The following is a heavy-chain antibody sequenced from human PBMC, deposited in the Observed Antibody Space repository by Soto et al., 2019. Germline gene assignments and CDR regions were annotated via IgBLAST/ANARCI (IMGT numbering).Heavy chain of an antibody. J-gene: IGHJ6*02. Sequence: PGGSLRLSCAASGFTFSSYWMHWVRQAPGKGLVWASRINSDGSSTSYADSVKGRFTISRDNAKNTLYLQMNSLRAEDTAVYYRARGRYEYYSYCTDVWGQGSSDTVSS. CDR2: INSDGSST. D-gene: IGHD5-12*01. CDR3: ARGRYEYYSYCTDV. V-gene: IGHV3-74*01. CDR1: GFTFSSYW.